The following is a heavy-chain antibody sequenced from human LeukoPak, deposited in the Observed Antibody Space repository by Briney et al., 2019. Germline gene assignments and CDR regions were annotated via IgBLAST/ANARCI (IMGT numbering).Heavy chain of an antibody. CDR1: GASISSGGYY. D-gene: IGHD3-3*01. CDR3: ARLPLGPILRFLDDGWFDP. J-gene: IGHJ5*02. Sequence: SQTLSLTCTVSGASISSGGYYWSWIRQPPGKGLEWIVEVNHSGSTNYNPSLKSRVTISVDTSKNQFSLRLSSVTAADTAVYYCARLPLGPILRFLDDGWFDPWGQGTLVTVSS. CDR2: VNHSGST. V-gene: IGHV4-30-2*01.